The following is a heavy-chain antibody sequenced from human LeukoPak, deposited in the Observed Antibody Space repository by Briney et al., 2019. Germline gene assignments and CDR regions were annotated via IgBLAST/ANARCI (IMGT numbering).Heavy chain of an antibody. D-gene: IGHD2-15*01. CDR1: GYTFTTSW. Sequence: GESLKISCKGSGYTFTTSWIGWVRQMPGQGLEWMGIIFPGDSDTRYSPSFQGQVTISADKSISTAYLQWSSLKASDTAIYYCASEYCSGGNCYFDYWGQGTLVTVSS. CDR2: IFPGDSDT. CDR3: ASEYCSGGNCYFDY. V-gene: IGHV5-51*01. J-gene: IGHJ4*02.